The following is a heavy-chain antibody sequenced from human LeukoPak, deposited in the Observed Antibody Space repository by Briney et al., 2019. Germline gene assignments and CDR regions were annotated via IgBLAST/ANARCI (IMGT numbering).Heavy chain of an antibody. V-gene: IGHV3-74*01. D-gene: IGHD1-26*01. CDR3: AKARGATSFDY. CDR2: IRGDGSDA. Sequence: GGSLRLSCAASGFTFSDTWMHWVRQVPGKGLVWVSRIRGDGSDARYAESVKGRFTISRDNAKNTLYLQMNSLRAEDTAVYYCAKARGATSFDYWGQGSLVTVSS. CDR1: GFTFSDTW. J-gene: IGHJ4*02.